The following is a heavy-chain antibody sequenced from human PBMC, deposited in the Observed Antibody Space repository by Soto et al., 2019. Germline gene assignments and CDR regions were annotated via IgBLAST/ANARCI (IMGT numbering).Heavy chain of an antibody. D-gene: IGHD3-16*01. J-gene: IGHJ4*02. Sequence: ASVTVSCKASGYTFTSYAMHGVRPARGQRLEWMGWINVGNGNTKYSQKFQGRVLITRATSASTDYMELSSLRTEDTAVYYYARVIDGLYYFDYWGQGTLVTVSS. CDR1: GYTFTSYA. V-gene: IGHV1-3*01. CDR3: ARVIDGLYYFDY. CDR2: INVGNGNT.